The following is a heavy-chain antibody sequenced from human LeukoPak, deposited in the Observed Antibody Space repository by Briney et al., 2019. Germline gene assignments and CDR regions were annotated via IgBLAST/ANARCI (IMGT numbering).Heavy chain of an antibody. D-gene: IGHD3-16*01. J-gene: IGHJ3*02. CDR1: GGSISSGGYS. CDR3: ARSRGFGSAFDI. Sequence: SETLSLTCAVSGGSISSGGYSWSWIRQPPGKGLEWIGYIYHSGSTYYNPSLKSRVTISVDRSKNQFSLKLSSVTAADTAVYYCARSRGFGSAFDIWGQGTMVTVSS. CDR2: IYHSGST. V-gene: IGHV4-30-2*01.